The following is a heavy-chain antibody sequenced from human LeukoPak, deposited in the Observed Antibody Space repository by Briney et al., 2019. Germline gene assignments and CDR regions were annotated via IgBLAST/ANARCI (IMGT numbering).Heavy chain of an antibody. D-gene: IGHD1-26*01. V-gene: IGHV3-21*01. CDR2: ISSSSSYI. CDR1: GFTFSSYS. Sequence: GGSLRLSCAASGFTFSSYSMNWVRQAPGKGLEWVSSISSSSSYIYYADSVKGRFTISRDNAKNSLYLQMNSLRAEDTAVYYCARSGSYYPNWFDPWGQGTLVTVSS. CDR3: ARSGSYYPNWFDP. J-gene: IGHJ5*02.